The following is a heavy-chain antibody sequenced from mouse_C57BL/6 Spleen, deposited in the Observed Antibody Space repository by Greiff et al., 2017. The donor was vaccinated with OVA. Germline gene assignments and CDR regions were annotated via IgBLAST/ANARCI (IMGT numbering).Heavy chain of an antibody. CDR2: IYPGSGST. CDR1: GYTFTSYW. CDR3: ARWHYYGSSYGWYFDV. D-gene: IGHD1-1*01. Sequence: VQLQQPGAELVKPGASVKMSCKASGYTFTSYWITWVKQRPGQGLEWIGDIYPGSGSTNYNEKFKSKATLTVDTSSSTAYMQLSSLTSEASAVYYCARWHYYGSSYGWYFDVWGTGTTVTVSS. V-gene: IGHV1-55*01. J-gene: IGHJ1*03.